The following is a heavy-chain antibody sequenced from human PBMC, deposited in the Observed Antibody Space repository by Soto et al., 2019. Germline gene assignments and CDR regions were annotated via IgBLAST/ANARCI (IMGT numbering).Heavy chain of an antibody. CDR2: LGFDGGVR. D-gene: IGHD1-26*01. CDR3: GREPVGPDYAMDV. J-gene: IGHJ6*02. V-gene: IGHV3-33*01. CDR1: GFDFSSYG. Sequence: PGGSLRLSCAASGFDFSSYGMHWVRQTPGKGLEWVAGLGFDGGVRYYADSVKGRFTISRDNSKKMLYLQMDSLRAEDTALYYFGREPVGPDYAMDVWGQGTTVTVSS.